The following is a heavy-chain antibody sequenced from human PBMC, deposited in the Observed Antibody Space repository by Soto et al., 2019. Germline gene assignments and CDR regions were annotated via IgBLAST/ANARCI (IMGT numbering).Heavy chain of an antibody. CDR3: ETRYYYDRSGRVY. CDR2: IYYSVST. J-gene: IGHJ4*02. V-gene: IGHV4-31*03. D-gene: IGHD3-22*01. Sequence: SDTLSLTCTFSVVASISFVDYLSLIRQHPGKGLEWIGYIYYSVSTYYNPSIKSRVTISVDTSKNQFSLKLSSVTAADKAVYYCETRYYYDRSGRVYWGKRNMVTVSS. CDR1: VVASISFVDY.